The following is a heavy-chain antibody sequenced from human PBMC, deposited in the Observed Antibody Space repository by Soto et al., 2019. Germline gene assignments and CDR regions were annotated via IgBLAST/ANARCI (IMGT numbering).Heavy chain of an antibody. V-gene: IGHV3-33*01. CDR2: IWYDGINK. CDR3: ARDRVQMVDGLDV. Sequence: QVQLVESGGGVVQPGRSLRLSCAASGFTFSNNGMHWVRQAPGKGLEWVAVIWYDGINKYYADSVKGRFIISRDNSKNTVYLQMNILRAEDTAVYYCARDRVQMVDGLDVWGQGTRVPVSS. D-gene: IGHD2-15*01. CDR1: GFTFSNNG. J-gene: IGHJ6*02.